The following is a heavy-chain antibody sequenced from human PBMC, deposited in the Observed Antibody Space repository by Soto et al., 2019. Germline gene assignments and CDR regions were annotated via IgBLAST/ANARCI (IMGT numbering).Heavy chain of an antibody. Sequence: RGSLRLSCTASGCTFSSYWMSWVRQALGKGLEWVANIKQDGSEKYYVDSVKGRFTISRDNAKNSLYLQMNSLRAEDTAVYYCARDLVLRQLAYYCYYYMDVWGKGTTVTSP. J-gene: IGHJ6*03. D-gene: IGHD6-13*01. CDR1: GCTFSSYW. V-gene: IGHV3-7*01. CDR2: IKQDGSEK. CDR3: ARDLVLRQLAYYCYYYMDV.